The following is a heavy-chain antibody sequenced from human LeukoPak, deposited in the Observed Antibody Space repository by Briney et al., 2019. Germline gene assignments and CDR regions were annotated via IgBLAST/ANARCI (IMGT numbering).Heavy chain of an antibody. D-gene: IGHD6-19*01. CDR3: AKVRQGVEQWLADHDAFDI. V-gene: IGHV3-23*01. J-gene: IGHJ3*02. Sequence: PGGSLRLSCAASGFTFSSYAMSWVRQAPGKGLEWVSAISGSGGSTYYADSVKGRFTISRDNSKNTLYLQMNSLRAEDTAVYYCAKVRQGVEQWLADHDAFDIWGQGTMVTVSS. CDR1: GFTFSSYA. CDR2: ISGSGGST.